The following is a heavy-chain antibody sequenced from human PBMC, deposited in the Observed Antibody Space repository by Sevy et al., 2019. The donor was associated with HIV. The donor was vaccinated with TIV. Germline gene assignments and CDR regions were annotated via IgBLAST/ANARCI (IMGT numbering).Heavy chain of an antibody. CDR2: IRSKAYGGTT. CDR3: TRGDGSYDFWSGYYGPPNPALDY. J-gene: IGHJ4*02. V-gene: IGHV3-49*03. CDR1: GFTFGDYA. Sequence: GGSLRLSCTASGFTFGDYAMSWFRQAPGKGLEWVGFIRSKAYGGTTEYAASVKGRFTISREDSKSIAYLQMNSLKTEDTAVYYCTRGDGSYDFWSGYYGPPNPALDYWGQGTLVTVSS. D-gene: IGHD3-3*01.